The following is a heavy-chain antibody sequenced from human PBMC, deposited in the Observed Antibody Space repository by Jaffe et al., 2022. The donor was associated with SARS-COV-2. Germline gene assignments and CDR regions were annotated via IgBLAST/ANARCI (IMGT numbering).Heavy chain of an antibody. J-gene: IGHJ6*02. D-gene: IGHD3-16*01. Sequence: EVQLVESGGGLVKPGGSLRLSCAASGFSFTPYDINWVRQAPGKGLEWVSYINSGSSHIYYADSVRGRFTISRDNAQNSVYLQMNYLTAEDTAVYYCAKDAARAARLGGMDVWGQGTTVIVSS. V-gene: IGHV3-21*02. CDR3: AKDAARAARLGGMDV. CDR1: GFSFTPYD. CDR2: INSGSSHI.